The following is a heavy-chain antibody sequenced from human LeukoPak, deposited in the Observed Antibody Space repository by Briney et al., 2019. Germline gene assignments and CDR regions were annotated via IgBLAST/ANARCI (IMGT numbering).Heavy chain of an antibody. J-gene: IGHJ4*02. V-gene: IGHV3-73*01. D-gene: IGHD3-16*02. CDR2: IRSKANSYAT. Sequence: GESLKISCAASGFTFSGSAMHWVRQASGKGLEWVGRIRSKANSYATAYAASVKGRFTISRDDSKNTAYLQMNSLKTEDTAVYYCTSLGGFGGVIVPNYWGQGTLVTVSS. CDR3: TSLGGFGGVIVPNY. CDR1: GFTFSGSA.